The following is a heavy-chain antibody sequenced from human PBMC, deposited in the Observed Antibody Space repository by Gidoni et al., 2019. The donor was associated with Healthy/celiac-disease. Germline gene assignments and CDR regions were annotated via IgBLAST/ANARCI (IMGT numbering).Heavy chain of an antibody. CDR3: ARNIVGATHFDY. V-gene: IGHV4-61*02. Sequence: QVQLQESGPGLVKPSQTLSLHCTVSGGSISSGSYYWSWIRQPAGKGLEWIGRIYTSGSTNYNPSLKSRVTISVDTSKNQFSLKLSSVTAADTAVYYCARNIVGATHFDYWGQGTLVTVSS. J-gene: IGHJ4*02. CDR1: GGSISSGSYY. D-gene: IGHD1-26*01. CDR2: IYTSGST.